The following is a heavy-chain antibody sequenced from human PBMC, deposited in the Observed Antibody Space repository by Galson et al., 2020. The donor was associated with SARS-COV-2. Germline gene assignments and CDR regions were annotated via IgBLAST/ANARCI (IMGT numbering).Heavy chain of an antibody. V-gene: IGHV3-48*01. Sequence: GESLKISCAASGFTFSSYSMNWVRQAPGKGLEWVSYISSSSSTIYYADSVKGRFTISRDNAKNSLYLQMNSLRAEDTAVYYCARDPGYFVDIWGQGTMVTVSS. CDR2: ISSSSSTI. J-gene: IGHJ3*02. D-gene: IGHD6-13*01. CDR3: ARDPGYFVDI. CDR1: GFTFSSYS.